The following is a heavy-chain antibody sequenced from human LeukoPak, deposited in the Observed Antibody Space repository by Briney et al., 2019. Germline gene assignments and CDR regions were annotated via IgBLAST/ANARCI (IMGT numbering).Heavy chain of an antibody. CDR1: GFTFDDYA. CDR2: ISWNSGSI. V-gene: IGHV3-9*01. CDR3: AKAYGGGNYYYYGMDV. Sequence: GGSLRLSCAASGFTFDDYAMHWVRQAPGKGLEWVSGISWNSGSIGYADSVKGRFTISRDNAKNSLYLQMNSLRAKDTALYYCAKAYGGGNYYYYGMDVWGQGTTVTVSS. J-gene: IGHJ6*02. D-gene: IGHD4-23*01.